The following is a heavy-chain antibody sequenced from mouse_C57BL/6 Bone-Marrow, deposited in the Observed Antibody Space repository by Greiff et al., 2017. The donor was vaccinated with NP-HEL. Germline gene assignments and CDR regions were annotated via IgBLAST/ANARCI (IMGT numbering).Heavy chain of an antibody. Sequence: EVKVEESGGGLVQPGGSLKLSCAASGFTFSDYYMYWVRQTPEKRLEWVAYISNGGGSTYYPDTVKGRFTISRDNAKNTLYLQMSRLKSEDTAMYYCARHKYYAMDYWGQGTSVTVSS. J-gene: IGHJ4*01. CDR1: GFTFSDYY. CDR3: ARHKYYAMDY. V-gene: IGHV5-12*01. CDR2: ISNGGGST.